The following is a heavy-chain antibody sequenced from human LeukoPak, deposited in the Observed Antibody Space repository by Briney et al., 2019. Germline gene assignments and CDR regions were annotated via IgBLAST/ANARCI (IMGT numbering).Heavy chain of an antibody. Sequence: GRSRRLSCVASGFTFSSYGMHWVRQAPGKGLEWEAFISYDGSNRYYVDSVKGRFTISRDNSKNTLYLQMNSLRPEDTAVYYCAKVRGPGEVSGWYYFDSWGQETLVTVSS. V-gene: IGHV3-30*18. J-gene: IGHJ4*02. CDR1: GFTFSSYG. CDR2: ISYDGSNR. CDR3: AKVRGPGEVSGWYYFDS. D-gene: IGHD6-19*01.